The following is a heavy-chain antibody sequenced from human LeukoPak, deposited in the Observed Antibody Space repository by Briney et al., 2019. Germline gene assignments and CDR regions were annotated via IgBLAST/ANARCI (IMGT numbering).Heavy chain of an antibody. J-gene: IGHJ6*02. CDR2: IRSKAYGGTT. CDR3: TLAPLRYFDWLSYYGMDV. CDR1: GFTFGDYA. V-gene: IGHV3-49*03. D-gene: IGHD3-9*01. Sequence: GGSLRLSCTASGFTFGDYAMSWFRQAPGKGLEWVGFIRSKAYGGTTEYAASVKGRFTISRDDSKSIAYLQMNSLKTEDTAVYYCTLAPLRYFDWLSYYGMDVWGQGTTVTVSS.